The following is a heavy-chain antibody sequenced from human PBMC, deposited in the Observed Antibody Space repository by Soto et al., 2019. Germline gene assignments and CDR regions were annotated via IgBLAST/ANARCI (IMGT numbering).Heavy chain of an antibody. J-gene: IGHJ4*02. CDR2: ISAYNGNT. CDR1: GYTFTSYG. CDR3: ARDRPYYDSPGREQGY. Sequence: QVQLVQSGAEVKKPGASVKVSCKASGYTFTSYGISWVRQAPGQGLEWMGWISAYNGNTNYAQKLQGRVTMTTDTYTSTAYMELRSLRSDETAVYYCARDRPYYDSPGREQGYWGQGTLVTVSS. D-gene: IGHD3-22*01. V-gene: IGHV1-18*01.